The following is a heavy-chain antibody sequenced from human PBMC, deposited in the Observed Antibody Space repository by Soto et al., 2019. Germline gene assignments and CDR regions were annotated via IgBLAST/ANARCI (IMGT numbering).Heavy chain of an antibody. V-gene: IGHV4-59*08. Sequence: SETLSLTCTVSGGSISSYYWSGIRQPPGKGLEWIGYIYYSGSTNYNPSLKSRVTISVDTSKNQFSLKLSSVTAADTAVYYCARTYGDYVFDYWGQGTLVTVSS. CDR1: GGSISSYY. J-gene: IGHJ4*02. CDR2: IYYSGST. D-gene: IGHD4-17*01. CDR3: ARTYGDYVFDY.